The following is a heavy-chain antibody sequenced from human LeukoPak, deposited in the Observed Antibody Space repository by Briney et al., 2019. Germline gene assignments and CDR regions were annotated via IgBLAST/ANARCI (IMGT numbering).Heavy chain of an antibody. D-gene: IGHD1-26*01. V-gene: IGHV4-59*11. CDR1: GGSISSHY. CDR2: IYYSGST. J-gene: IGHJ4*02. CDR3: ASHLGGGGSSYTWFDY. Sequence: PSETLSLTCTVSGGSISSHYWSWVRQPPGKGLEWIGYIYYSGSTNYNPSLKSRVTISVDTSKNQFSLKLSSVPAQDTAVYYCASHLGGGGSSYTWFDYWGQGTLVTVSS.